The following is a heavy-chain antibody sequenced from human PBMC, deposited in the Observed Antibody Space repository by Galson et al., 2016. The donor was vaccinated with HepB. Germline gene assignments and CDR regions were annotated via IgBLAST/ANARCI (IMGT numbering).Heavy chain of an antibody. D-gene: IGHD1-26*01. CDR1: GGSIISSFHN. CDR3: ARRSHQWGALGTFDS. CDR2: VFHRGAT. V-gene: IGHV4-39*01. Sequence: SETLSLTCSVSGGSIISSFHNWVWIRRPPGTGLEWLGAVFHRGATYYSPSLTSRMTISVDTSKNQFSLNLTSVTAADTAVYYCARRSHQWGALGTFDSWGQGILVTVSP. J-gene: IGHJ4*02.